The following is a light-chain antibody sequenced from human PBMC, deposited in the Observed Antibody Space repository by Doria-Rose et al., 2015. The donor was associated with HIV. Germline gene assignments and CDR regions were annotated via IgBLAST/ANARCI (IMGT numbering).Light chain of an antibody. CDR1: QSFSSTY. CDR2: DGS. Sequence: EIVLTQSPGTLSLSPGERATLSCRASQSFSSTYLAWYQQKPGQAPSLLIYDGSTRGTGSPDRFSASGSGTDFTLTINRLEPEDFALYYCHQYGTSWTFGQGTKVEI. CDR3: HQYGTSWT. J-gene: IGKJ1*01. V-gene: IGKV3-20*01.